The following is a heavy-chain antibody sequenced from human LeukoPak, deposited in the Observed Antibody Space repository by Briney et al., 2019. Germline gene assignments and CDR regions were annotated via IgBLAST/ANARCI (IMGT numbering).Heavy chain of an antibody. CDR3: VTFYEAY. CDR1: GTYW. V-gene: IGHV3-74*01. J-gene: IGHJ4*02. CDR2: INSDGSWT. D-gene: IGHD2/OR15-2a*01. Sequence: GGSLRLSCAASGTYWMHWVRQAPGKGLVWVSHINSDGSWTGYADSVKGRFTISKDNAKNTVSLQMNNLRAEDTAVYYCVTFYEAYWGRGTLVTVSS.